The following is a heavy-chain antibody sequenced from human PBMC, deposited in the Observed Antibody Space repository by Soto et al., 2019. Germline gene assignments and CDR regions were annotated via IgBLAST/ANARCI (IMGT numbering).Heavy chain of an antibody. J-gene: IGHJ5*02. CDR2: VYHTGDT. Sequence: QVQLQESGPRLVKPSESLSLTCGVSGGTVASSHWWSWVRQSPGRGLEWIGNVYHTGDTNFNPSLQSRVTFSVDKSNNQFSLRLTSVTAADTAVYFCAREIVTAGGNNSFDPWGPGTLVTVSS. CDR3: AREIVTAGGNNSFDP. D-gene: IGHD2-21*02. V-gene: IGHV4-4*02. CDR1: GGTVASSHW.